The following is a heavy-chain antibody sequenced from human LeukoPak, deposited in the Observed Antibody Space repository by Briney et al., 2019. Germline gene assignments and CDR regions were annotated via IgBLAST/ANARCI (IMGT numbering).Heavy chain of an antibody. J-gene: IGHJ4*02. CDR1: GFSVSNNY. CDR3: AKDKYGDYYFDY. D-gene: IGHD4-17*01. CDR2: IYSGGDK. V-gene: IGHV3-53*01. Sequence: PGGSLRLSCAASGFSVSNNYMSWVRQAPGKGLEWVSLIYSGGDKRYAASVKGRFTISRDNSKNTLYLQMDSLRVEDTAVYYCAKDKYGDYYFDYWGQGTLVTVSS.